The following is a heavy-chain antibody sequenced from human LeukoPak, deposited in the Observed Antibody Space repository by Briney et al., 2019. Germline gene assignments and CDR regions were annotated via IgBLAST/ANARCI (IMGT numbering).Heavy chain of an antibody. Sequence: SETLSLTCTVSGGSISSYYWSWIRQPPGKGLEWIGYIYYSGSTNYNPSLKSRVTISVDTSKNQFSLKLSSVTAADTAVYYCARVHSSGWYVDYWGQGTLVTVSS. CDR1: GGSISSYY. J-gene: IGHJ4*02. CDR2: IYYSGST. CDR3: ARVHSSGWYVDY. V-gene: IGHV4-59*01. D-gene: IGHD6-19*01.